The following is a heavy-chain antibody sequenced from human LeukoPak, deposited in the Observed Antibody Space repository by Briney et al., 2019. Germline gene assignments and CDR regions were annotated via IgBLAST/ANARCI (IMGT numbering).Heavy chain of an antibody. CDR2: ISAYNGNT. J-gene: IGHJ6*03. Sequence: ASVKVSCKASGYTFTSYGISWVRQAPGQGLEWMGWISAYNGNTNYAQKLQGRVTMTTDTSTSTAYMELRSLRSDDTAVYYCARESITMVRGAKGTYYYYYYMDVWGKGTTVTISS. CDR1: GYTFTSYG. CDR3: ARESITMVRGAKGTYYYYYYMDV. D-gene: IGHD3-10*01. V-gene: IGHV1-18*01.